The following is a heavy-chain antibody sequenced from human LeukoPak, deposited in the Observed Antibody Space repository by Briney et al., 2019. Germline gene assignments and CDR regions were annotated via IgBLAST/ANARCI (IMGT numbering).Heavy chain of an antibody. J-gene: IGHJ4*02. V-gene: IGHV3-11*01. Sequence: TGGSLRLSCTASGFTFSDYYMNWVRQAPGKGLEWISYIRNSGSATYYADSVEGRFTISRDNAKNSLYLQMNGLRPEDTAMYYCTRGAEVSGYPVFQHWGQGALVTVSS. CDR3: TRGAEVSGYPVFQH. CDR2: IRNSGSAT. D-gene: IGHD3-22*01. CDR1: GFTFSDYY.